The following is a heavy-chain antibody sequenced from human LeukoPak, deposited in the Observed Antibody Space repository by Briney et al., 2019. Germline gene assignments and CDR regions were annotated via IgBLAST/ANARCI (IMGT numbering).Heavy chain of an antibody. CDR3: AKMMGQRLYDYCMDV. CDR2: MSGSGDGT. D-gene: IGHD3-16*01. CDR1: GFAFSNFA. V-gene: IGHV3-23*01. Sequence: GGSLRLSCAASGFAFSNFAMSWVRQAPGKGLEWVSAMSGSGDGTYYADSVKGRFTISRDNAKNTLYLQMNSLRAEDTAVYYCAKMMGQRLYDYCMDVWGKGTTVTVSS. J-gene: IGHJ6*03.